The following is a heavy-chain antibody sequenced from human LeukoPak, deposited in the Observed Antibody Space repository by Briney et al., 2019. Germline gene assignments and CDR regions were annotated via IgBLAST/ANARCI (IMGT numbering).Heavy chain of an antibody. J-gene: IGHJ4*02. Sequence: GGSLRLSCAASGFIVSSNYMSWVRQAPGKGLEWVSYISSSSSTIYYADSVKGRFTISRDNAKNSLYLQMNSLRAEDTAVYYCARAGVRYSSSWYDYWGQGTLVTVSS. D-gene: IGHD6-13*01. CDR2: ISSSSSTI. CDR1: GFIVSSNY. V-gene: IGHV3-48*04. CDR3: ARAGVRYSSSWYDY.